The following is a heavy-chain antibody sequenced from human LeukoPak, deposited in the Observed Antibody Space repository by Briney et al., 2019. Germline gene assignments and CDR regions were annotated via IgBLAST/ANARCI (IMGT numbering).Heavy chain of an antibody. Sequence: GGSLRLSCAASGFDFITYSMNWVRQAPGKGLEWISYISISSSTIYYADSVKGRFTVSRDNAKTSLYLQMNSLRAEDTAVYYCARRDSGSRGSDSWGQGTLVTVSS. D-gene: IGHD3-10*01. CDR3: ARRDSGSRGSDS. V-gene: IGHV3-48*01. J-gene: IGHJ4*02. CDR1: GFDFITYS. CDR2: ISISSSTI.